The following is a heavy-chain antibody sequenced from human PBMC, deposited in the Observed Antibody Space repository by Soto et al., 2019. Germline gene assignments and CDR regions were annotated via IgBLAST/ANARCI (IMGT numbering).Heavy chain of an antibody. J-gene: IGHJ5*01. D-gene: IGHD7-27*01. V-gene: IGHV4-30-4*01. CDR2: IYKSATT. Sequence: SETLSLACSVSGDSISNLDYFWAWIRQPPGQALEYIGYIYKSATTYYNPSFESRVAISVDTSKSQFSLNVTSVTAADTAVYFCARGRYCLTGRCFPNWFDSWGQGALVTVSS. CDR3: ARGRYCLTGRCFPNWFDS. CDR1: GDSISNLDYF.